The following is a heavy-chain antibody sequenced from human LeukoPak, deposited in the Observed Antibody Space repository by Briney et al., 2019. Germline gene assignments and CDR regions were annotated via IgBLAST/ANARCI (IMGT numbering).Heavy chain of an antibody. CDR3: ARAYYYDSSGPYYFDY. Sequence: GGSLRLSCAASGFTFSSYWMSWVRQAPGKGLEWVANIKQDGSEKYYVDSVKGRFTISRDNAKNSLYLQMNSLRAEDTALYHCARAYYYDSSGPYYFDYWGQGTLVTVSS. J-gene: IGHJ4*02. CDR1: GFTFSSYW. CDR2: IKQDGSEK. V-gene: IGHV3-7*03. D-gene: IGHD3-22*01.